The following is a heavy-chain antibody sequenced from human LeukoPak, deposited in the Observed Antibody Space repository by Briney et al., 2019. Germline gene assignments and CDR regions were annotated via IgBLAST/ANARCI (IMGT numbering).Heavy chain of an antibody. Sequence: RGSLRLSCAASGFIFSNYGMHWVRQAPGKGLEWVAVISYDGSNKYYADSVKGRFTISRDNSRNVLYLQMNSLRAEDTAVYYSTRDWNDLDYWGQGTLVTVSS. CDR3: TRDWNDLDY. V-gene: IGHV3-30*03. D-gene: IGHD1-1*01. CDR2: ISYDGSNK. J-gene: IGHJ4*02. CDR1: GFIFSNYG.